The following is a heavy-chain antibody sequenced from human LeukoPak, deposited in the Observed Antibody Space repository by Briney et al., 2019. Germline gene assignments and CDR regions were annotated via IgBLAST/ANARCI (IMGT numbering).Heavy chain of an antibody. CDR3: ARDTVGIAVAGILRETCYYYYMDV. Sequence: SETLSLTCTVSGGSISSGGYYWSWIRQHPGKGLEWIGYIYYSGSTYYNPSLKSRVTISVDTSKNQFSLKLSSVTAADTAVYYCARDTVGIAVAGILRETCYYYYMDVWGKGTTVTVSS. J-gene: IGHJ6*03. V-gene: IGHV4-31*03. CDR2: IYYSGST. D-gene: IGHD6-19*01. CDR1: GGSISSGGYY.